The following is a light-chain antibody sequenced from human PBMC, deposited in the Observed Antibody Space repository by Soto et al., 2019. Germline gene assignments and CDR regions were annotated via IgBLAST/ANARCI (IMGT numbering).Light chain of an antibody. J-gene: IGKJ1*01. CDR1: QSVSSY. CDR3: QQRSNWLT. V-gene: IGKV3-11*01. CDR2: DAS. Sequence: PGERATLSCRASQSVSSYLAWYQQKPGQAPRLLIYDASNRATGIPARFSGSGSGTDFTLTISSLEPEDFAVYYCQQRSNWLTFGQGTKVEIK.